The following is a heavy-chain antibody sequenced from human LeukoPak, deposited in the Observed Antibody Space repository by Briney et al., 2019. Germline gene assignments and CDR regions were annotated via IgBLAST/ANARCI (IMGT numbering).Heavy chain of an antibody. D-gene: IGHD3-3*01. V-gene: IGHV3-23*01. CDR3: AKDQRGITIFGVVIPPPDY. J-gene: IGHJ4*02. CDR2: ISGCGGST. CDR1: GFTFSSYA. Sequence: PGGSLRLSCAASGFTFSSYAMSWVRQAPGKGLEWVSAISGCGGSTYYADSVKGRFTISRDNSKNTLYLQMNSLRAEDTAVYYCAKDQRGITIFGVVIPPPDYWGQGTLVTVSS.